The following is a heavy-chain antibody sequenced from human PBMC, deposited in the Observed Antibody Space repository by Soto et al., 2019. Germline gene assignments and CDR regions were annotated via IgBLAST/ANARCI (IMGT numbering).Heavy chain of an antibody. CDR1: GYTFTSYA. D-gene: IGHD5-12*01. V-gene: IGHV1-3*01. CDR3: ARGRIVATSIYYGMDV. CDR2: INAGNGNT. Sequence: ASVKVSCKASGYTFTSYAMHWVRQAPGQRLEWMGWINAGNGNTKYSQKFQGRVTITRDTSASTAYMELSSLRSEDTAVYYCARGRIVATSIYYGMDVWGQGTKVTVSS. J-gene: IGHJ6*02.